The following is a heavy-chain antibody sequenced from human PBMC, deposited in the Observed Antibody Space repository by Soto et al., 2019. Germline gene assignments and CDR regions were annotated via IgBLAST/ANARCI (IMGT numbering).Heavy chain of an antibody. CDR1: GFMFSSYE. D-gene: IGHD2-2*01. J-gene: IGHJ6*02. CDR2: ISSSGTII. V-gene: IGHV3-48*03. CDR3: ARVDCTSSSCHSFFYAMDV. Sequence: VQLVESGGGLVQPGGSLKLCCAASGFMFSSYEMNWVRQAPGKGLEWVSHISSSGTIIYNADSVKGRFTISRDNAKNSLYLHLNSLRAEDTAVYYCARVDCTSSSCHSFFYAMDVWGQGTTVTVSS.